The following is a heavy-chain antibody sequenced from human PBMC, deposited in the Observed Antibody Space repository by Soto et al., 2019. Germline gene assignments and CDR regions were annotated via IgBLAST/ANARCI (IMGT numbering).Heavy chain of an antibody. V-gene: IGHV1-18*04. CDR2: ISAYNGNT. Sequence: GASVKVSCKASGYTFTSYGISWVRQAPGQGLEWMGWISAYNGNTNYAQKLQGRVTMTTDTSTSTAYMELRSLRSDDTAVYYCASHQTTDGHTPGGANYYYYDGMDVWGQGTTVTVSS. CDR1: GYTFTSYG. D-gene: IGHD2-2*01. CDR3: ASHQTTDGHTPGGANYYYYDGMDV. J-gene: IGHJ6*02.